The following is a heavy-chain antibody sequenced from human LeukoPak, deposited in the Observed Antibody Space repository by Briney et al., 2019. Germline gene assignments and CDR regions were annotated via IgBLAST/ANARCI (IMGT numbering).Heavy chain of an antibody. CDR1: GYTFTSYG. CDR3: VRDPTPRLRFLEWLFFGY. CDR2: ISAYNGNT. D-gene: IGHD3-3*01. Sequence: ASVKVSCKASGYTFTSYGISWVRQAPGQGLEWMGWISAYNGNTNYAQKLQGRVTMTTDTSTSTAYMELRSLRSDDTAVYYCVRDPTPRLRFLEWLFFGYWGQGTLVTVSS. V-gene: IGHV1-18*01. J-gene: IGHJ4*02.